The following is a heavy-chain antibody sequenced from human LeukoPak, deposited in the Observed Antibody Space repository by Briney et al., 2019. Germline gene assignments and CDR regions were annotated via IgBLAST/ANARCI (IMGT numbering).Heavy chain of an antibody. CDR1: GFSFSTRW. V-gene: IGHV3-7*01. Sequence: TGGSLRLSCAASGFSFSTRWMSWVRQAPGKGLEWVANINPDAGEQYYVDSVKGRFTVSRDNAKNTLYLQMNSLRAEDTAVYYCARRDWDDAFDIWGQGTMVTVSS. J-gene: IGHJ3*02. CDR2: INPDAGEQ. CDR3: ARRDWDDAFDI. D-gene: IGHD3/OR15-3a*01.